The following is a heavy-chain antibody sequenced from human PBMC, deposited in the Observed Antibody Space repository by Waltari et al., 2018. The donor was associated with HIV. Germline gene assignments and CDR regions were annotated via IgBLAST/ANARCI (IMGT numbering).Heavy chain of an antibody. V-gene: IGHV1-69*01. CDR1: GGSISTYA. CDR3: ARDLNAVELGTGTPGY. CDR2: IIPILGTA. Sequence: QVQLVQSGAEVKKPGSSVKVSGKASGGSISTYAISWVRQAPGQGLEWMGGIIPILGTANFAQKFQGRVTFTADVSTSTAYMELSSLTSKDTAVYYCARDLNAVELGTGTPGYWGQGTLVTVSS. J-gene: IGHJ4*02. D-gene: IGHD1-1*01.